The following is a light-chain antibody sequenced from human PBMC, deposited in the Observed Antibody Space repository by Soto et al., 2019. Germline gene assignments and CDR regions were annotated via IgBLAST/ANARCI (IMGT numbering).Light chain of an antibody. CDR1: QSVAIN. CDR2: GAS. CDR3: QQYNNWPPYT. V-gene: IGKV3-15*01. Sequence: ETVMTQSPVTLSVSPGERATLSCRASQSVAINLAWYQQRPGQAPRLLIYGASTRATGIPARCSGSGSGTEFTLTISSLQSEDFAVYYCQQYNNWPPYTFGQGTKLEIK. J-gene: IGKJ2*01.